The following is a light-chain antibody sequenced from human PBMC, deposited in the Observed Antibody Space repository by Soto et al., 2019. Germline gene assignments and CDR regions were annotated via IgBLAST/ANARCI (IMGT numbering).Light chain of an antibody. Sequence: DIQMTQSPSTLSASLGDRVTITCGASQSISSYLNWYQQKPGKAPKLLSYAASSLQSGVPSRFSGSGSGTDFTLTISSLQPEDFATYYCQQSYSTLFTFGGGTRLEIK. CDR3: QQSYSTLFT. CDR2: AAS. V-gene: IGKV1-39*01. J-gene: IGKJ5*01. CDR1: QSISSY.